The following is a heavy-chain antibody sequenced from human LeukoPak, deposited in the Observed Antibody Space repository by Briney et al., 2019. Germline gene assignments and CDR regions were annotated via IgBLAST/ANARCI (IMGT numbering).Heavy chain of an antibody. CDR1: GYTFTNHD. CDR3: TLYNY. D-gene: IGHD2-2*02. V-gene: IGHV1-3*03. J-gene: IGHJ4*02. Sequence: ASVKVSCKASGYTFTNHDMHWVRQAPGQRLEWMGWINPGNGITKYSQEFQDRATITRDTSASTVYMELSSLTSEDMAIYYCTLYNYWGQGTLVTVSS. CDR2: INPGNGIT.